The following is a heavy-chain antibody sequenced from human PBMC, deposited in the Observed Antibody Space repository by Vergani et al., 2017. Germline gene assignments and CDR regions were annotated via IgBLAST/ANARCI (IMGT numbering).Heavy chain of an antibody. CDR3: AVEIYDYGGSRDFDY. CDR2: IRSKTYGATT. J-gene: IGHJ4*02. V-gene: IGHV3-49*02. Sequence: EVQLVESGGGLIKPGGSLRLSCVVSGITFKNAWINWVRQAPGKGLEWIGFIRSKTYGATTEYAASVRGRFTISRDDSKGIAYLQMSSLKKEDTAVYRCAVEIYDYGGSRDFDYWGQGTLVVVSS. D-gene: IGHD4-23*01. CDR1: GITFKNAW.